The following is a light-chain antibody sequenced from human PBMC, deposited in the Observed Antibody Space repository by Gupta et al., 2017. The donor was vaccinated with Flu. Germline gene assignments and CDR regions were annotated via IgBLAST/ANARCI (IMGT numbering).Light chain of an antibody. CDR1: SSDVGGYNY. CDR2: EVN. V-gene: IGLV2-14*01. CDR3: SSHTSRNTRV. J-gene: IGLJ1*01. Sequence: QSALTQLASVSGSPGQSITISCTGTSSDVGGYNYVSWYQQHPGKAPNLLIYEVNNRPAGVSNRFSGSKSGNTASLTISGLKAEDEADYYCSSHTSRNTRVFGTGTKVTV.